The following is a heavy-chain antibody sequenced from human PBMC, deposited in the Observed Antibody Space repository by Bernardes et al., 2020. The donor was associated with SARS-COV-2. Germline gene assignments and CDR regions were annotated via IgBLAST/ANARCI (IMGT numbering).Heavy chain of an antibody. CDR1: GGPISSYY. Sequence: SETLSLTCTVSGGPISSYYWSWIRQPPGKGLEWIGYIYYSGSTNYNPSLKSRVTISVDTSKNQFSLKLSSVTAADTAGYCCARGFRWFDPWGQGTLVTVSS. CDR2: IYYSGST. CDR3: ARGFRWFDP. J-gene: IGHJ5*02. V-gene: IGHV4-59*01.